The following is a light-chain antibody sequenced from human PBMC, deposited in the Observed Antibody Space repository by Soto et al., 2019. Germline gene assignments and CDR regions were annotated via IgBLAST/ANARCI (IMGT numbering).Light chain of an antibody. Sequence: DIPMTQSPSSLSASVGDRVTITCQASQDIRKCLNWYQQKPGKAPKLLIFEVSDLQRGVPSRFSGSRSGTDFTFTISSLQPEDVATYYCQQFDSVPITFGGGTKVDIK. CDR3: QQFDSVPIT. CDR2: EVS. V-gene: IGKV1-33*01. CDR1: QDIRKC. J-gene: IGKJ4*01.